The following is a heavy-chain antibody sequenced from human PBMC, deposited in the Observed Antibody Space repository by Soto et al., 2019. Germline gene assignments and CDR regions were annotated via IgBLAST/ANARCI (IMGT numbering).Heavy chain of an antibody. D-gene: IGHD3-3*01. CDR3: ERPISNLRYYYYAMDV. Sequence: GESLRISLKGAGYTFTDYWIGLVRELRGKGLEWMGIIYPGDSDTIYSPPFQGHVTITVDKSTSTAYLQWNTLKASDTDMYYCERPISNLRYYYYAMDVWAQGTTVTVYS. V-gene: IGHV5-51*01. CDR1: GYTFTDYW. J-gene: IGHJ6*02. CDR2: IYPGDSDT.